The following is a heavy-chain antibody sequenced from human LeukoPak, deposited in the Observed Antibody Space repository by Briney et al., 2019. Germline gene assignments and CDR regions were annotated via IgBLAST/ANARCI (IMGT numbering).Heavy chain of an antibody. J-gene: IGHJ3*02. Sequence: GGSLRLSYAGSGFTFDDYAMHWVRQPPGKGLEWDSGINWNSGSIGYADSVKGRFTISRDNAKNSLYLQMNSLRAEDTALYYCAKGGDVDILNSHDAFDIWGQGTMVTVPS. CDR3: AKGGDVDILNSHDAFDI. CDR2: INWNSGSI. CDR1: GFTFDDYA. V-gene: IGHV3-9*01. D-gene: IGHD3-9*01.